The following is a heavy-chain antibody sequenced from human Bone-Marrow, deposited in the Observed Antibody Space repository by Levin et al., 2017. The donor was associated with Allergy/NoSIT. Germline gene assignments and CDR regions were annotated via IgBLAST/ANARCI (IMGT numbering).Heavy chain of an antibody. D-gene: IGHD6-13*01. CDR1: GFTFSSYG. J-gene: IGHJ4*02. CDR2: ISYDGSSK. Sequence: TGGSLRLSCAVSGFTFSSYGMHWVRRAPGKGLEWVAIISYDGSSKYYADSVKGRFTISRDNSKKTVDLQMNSLRAADTAVYYCVKDLYHDSGWYSKYFDYWGRGTLVTVSS. CDR3: VKDLYHDSGWYSKYFDY. V-gene: IGHV3-30*18.